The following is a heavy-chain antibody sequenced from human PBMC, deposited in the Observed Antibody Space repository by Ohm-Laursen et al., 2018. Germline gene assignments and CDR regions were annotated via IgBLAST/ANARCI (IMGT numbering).Heavy chain of an antibody. CDR2: ISTSGRS. CDR3: ARDSYSSSWYLTDAFDI. D-gene: IGHD6-13*01. CDR1: GDSISIYY. V-gene: IGHV4-4*07. J-gene: IGHJ3*02. Sequence: TLSLTCTVSGDSISIYYWTWIRQPAGKGLEWIGRISTSGRSNYNPSLKSRVTMSVDTSKNQFSLKLNSVTAADTAVYYCARDSYSSSWYLTDAFDIWGQGTMVTVSS.